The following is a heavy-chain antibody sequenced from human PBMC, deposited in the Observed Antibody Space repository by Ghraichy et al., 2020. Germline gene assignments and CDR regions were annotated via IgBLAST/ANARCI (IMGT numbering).Heavy chain of an antibody. CDR3: ARHGRWAERREIDY. CDR1: GGSISSSSYY. D-gene: IGHD1-1*01. V-gene: IGHV4-39*01. Sequence: SETLSLTCTVSGGSISSSSYYWGWIRQPPGKGLEWIGSIYYSGSTYYNPSLKSRVTISVDTSKNQFSMKLSSVTAADTAVYYCARHGRWAERREIDYWGQGTLVTVSS. J-gene: IGHJ4*02. CDR2: IYYSGST.